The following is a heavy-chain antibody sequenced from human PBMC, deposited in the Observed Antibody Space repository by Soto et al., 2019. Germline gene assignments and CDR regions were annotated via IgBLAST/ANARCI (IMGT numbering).Heavy chain of an antibody. Sequence: PGGSLRLSCAASGFTFSSYAMIWVRQAPGKGLEWVSAISGSGGSTYYADSVKGRFTISRDNSKNTLYLQMNSLRAEGTAVYYCAKGPTYDSSGYHAFDIWGQGTMVTVSS. J-gene: IGHJ3*02. CDR1: GFTFSSYA. V-gene: IGHV3-23*01. CDR3: AKGPTYDSSGYHAFDI. D-gene: IGHD3-22*01. CDR2: ISGSGGST.